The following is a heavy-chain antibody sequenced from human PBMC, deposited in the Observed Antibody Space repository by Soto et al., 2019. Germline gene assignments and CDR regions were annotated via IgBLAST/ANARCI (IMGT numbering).Heavy chain of an antibody. CDR1: GFTFSSYA. Sequence: PGGSLRLSCAASGFTFSSYAMSWVRQAPGKGLEWVSSISSSSSYIYYADSVKGRFTISRDNAKNSLYLQMNSLRAEDTAVYYCARWFKPRAEGLGGIGRYFDWLPKYYYGMDVWGQGTTVTVSS. V-gene: IGHV3-21*01. J-gene: IGHJ6*02. CDR2: ISSSSSYI. CDR3: ARWFKPRAEGLGGIGRYFDWLPKYYYGMDV. D-gene: IGHD3-9*01.